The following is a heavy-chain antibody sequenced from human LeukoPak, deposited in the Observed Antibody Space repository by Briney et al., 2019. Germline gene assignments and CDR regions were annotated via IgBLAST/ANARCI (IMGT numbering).Heavy chain of an antibody. CDR2: ISSSSSYI. J-gene: IGHJ6*02. D-gene: IGHD2-15*01. CDR3: ARSGPYCSGGSCYSERAYYYYGMDV. V-gene: IGHV3-21*01. Sequence: GGSLRLSCAASGFTFSSYSMNWVRQAPGKGLEWVSSISSSSSYIYYADSVKGRFTISRDNAKNSLYLQMNSLRAEDTAVYYCARSGPYCSGGSCYSERAYYYYGMDVWGQGTTVTVS. CDR1: GFTFSSYS.